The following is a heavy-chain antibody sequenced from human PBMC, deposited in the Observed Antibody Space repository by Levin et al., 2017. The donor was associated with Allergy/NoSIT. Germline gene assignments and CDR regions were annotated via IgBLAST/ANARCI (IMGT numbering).Heavy chain of an antibody. D-gene: IGHD4-17*01. J-gene: IGHJ4*02. CDR2: IYYSGST. CDR3: AREREITVTTGNYFDY. CDR1: GGSIRSGGYY. Sequence: LSQTLSLPCPVSGGSIRSGGYYWSWIRQHPGKGLEWIGYIYYSGSTYYNPSLKSRVTISVDTSKNQFSLKLSSVTAADTAVYYCAREREITVTTGNYFDYWGQGTLVTVSS. V-gene: IGHV4-31*03.